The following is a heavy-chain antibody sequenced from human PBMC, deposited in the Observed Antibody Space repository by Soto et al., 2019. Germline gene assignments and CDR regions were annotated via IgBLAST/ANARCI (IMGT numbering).Heavy chain of an antibody. CDR1: GYTFINYA. D-gene: IGHD2-21*01. Sequence: QVQLVQSGAEVKKPGASVKVSCKASGYTFINYAMHWVRQAPGQRLEWMGWINAANGNTKYSQKFQGRVTITRDTSASTAHLELSSMRSEDTAVYYCARNVVGTYHFDYWGQGTLVTVSS. V-gene: IGHV1-3*01. CDR2: INAANGNT. J-gene: IGHJ4*02. CDR3: ARNVVGTYHFDY.